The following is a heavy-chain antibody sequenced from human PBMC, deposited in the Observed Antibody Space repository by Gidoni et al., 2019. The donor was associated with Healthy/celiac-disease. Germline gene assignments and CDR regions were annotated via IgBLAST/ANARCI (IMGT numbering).Heavy chain of an antibody. CDR2: ISGSGGST. D-gene: IGHD3-22*01. Sequence: EVQLLESGGGLVQPGGSLRLSCAASGFNFSSYAMSWVRQAPGKGLGWVSAISGSGGSTYYADSVKGRFTISRDNSKNTLYLQMNSLRAEDTAVYYCAKYYDSRQGGYFDYWGQGTLVTVSS. J-gene: IGHJ4*02. CDR3: AKYYDSRQGGYFDY. V-gene: IGHV3-23*01. CDR1: GFNFSSYA.